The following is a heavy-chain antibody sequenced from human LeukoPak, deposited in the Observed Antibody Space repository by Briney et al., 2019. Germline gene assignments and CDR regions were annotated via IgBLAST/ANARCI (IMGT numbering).Heavy chain of an antibody. V-gene: IGHV3-30*18. CDR1: GFTFSSYG. D-gene: IGHD3-10*01. CDR2: ISYDRSNK. Sequence: GGSLRLSCAASGFTFSSYGMHWVRQAPGKGLEWVAVISYDRSNKYYADSVKGRFTISRDNSKNTLYLRMNSLRAEDTAVYYWAKALPITMVRGVMNYYYCMDVWGQGTTVTVSS. J-gene: IGHJ6*02. CDR3: AKALPITMVRGVMNYYYCMDV.